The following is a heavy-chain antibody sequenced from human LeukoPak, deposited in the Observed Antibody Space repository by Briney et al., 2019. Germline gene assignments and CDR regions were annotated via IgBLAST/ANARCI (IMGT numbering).Heavy chain of an antibody. J-gene: IGHJ3*02. CDR3: ARVNGDYHDAFDI. V-gene: IGHV4-31*03. Sequence: SETLSLTCTVSGGSISSGGYYWSWIRQHPGKGLEWIGYIYYSGSTYYNPSLKSRVTISVVTSKNQFSLKLSSVTAADTAVYYCARVNGDYHDAFDIWGQGTMVTVSS. CDR1: GGSISSGGYY. CDR2: IYYSGST. D-gene: IGHD4-17*01.